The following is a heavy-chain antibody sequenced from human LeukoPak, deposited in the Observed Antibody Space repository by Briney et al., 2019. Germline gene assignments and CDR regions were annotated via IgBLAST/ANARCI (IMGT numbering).Heavy chain of an antibody. CDR2: ISGSGGST. J-gene: IGHJ4*02. CDR3: AKDLNYDSSGYYPPKSFDY. V-gene: IGHV3-23*01. CDR1: GFTFSNYA. D-gene: IGHD3-22*01. Sequence: PGGSLRLSCAASGFTFSNYAMSWVRQAPGKGLEWVSAISGSGGSTSDADSVKGRFTISRDNSKNTLYLLMNSLRAEDTAVYYCAKDLNYDSSGYYPPKSFDYWGQGTLVTVSS.